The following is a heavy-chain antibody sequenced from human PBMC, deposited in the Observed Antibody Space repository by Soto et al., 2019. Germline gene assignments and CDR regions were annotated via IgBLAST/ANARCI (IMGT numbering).Heavy chain of an antibody. V-gene: IGHV5-51*01. D-gene: IGHD4-4*01. Sequence: GESLNISCKGSGYSFTSYWIGWVLQMPGKGLEWMGIIYPGDSDTRYSPSFQGQVTISADKSISTAYLQWSSLKASDTAMYYCARRYSNYYYGMDVWGQGTTVSVSS. CDR2: IYPGDSDT. CDR3: ARRYSNYYYGMDV. J-gene: IGHJ6*02. CDR1: GYSFTSYW.